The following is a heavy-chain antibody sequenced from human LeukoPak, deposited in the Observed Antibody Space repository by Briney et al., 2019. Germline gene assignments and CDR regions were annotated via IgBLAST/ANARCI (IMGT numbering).Heavy chain of an antibody. CDR1: GYTFTGYY. CDR2: INPNSGGT. Sequence: GASVKVSCKASGYTFTGYYMHWVRQAPGQGLEWMGWINPNSGGTNYAQKFQGRVTMTRDTSISTAYMELSRLRSDDTAVYYCARDRLPYCSSTSCYHYYYMDVWGKGTTVTVSS. D-gene: IGHD2-2*01. CDR3: ARDRLPYCSSTSCYHYYYMDV. J-gene: IGHJ6*03. V-gene: IGHV1-2*02.